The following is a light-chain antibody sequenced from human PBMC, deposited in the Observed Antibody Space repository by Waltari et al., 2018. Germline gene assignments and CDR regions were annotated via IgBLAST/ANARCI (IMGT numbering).Light chain of an antibody. J-gene: IGLJ2*01. V-gene: IGLV2-14*03. CDR3: SSYIGSSTLEL. CDR2: DVS. CDR1: SNYVGDYNY. Sequence: QSALTHPASVSGSPGQSIPLSCTGTSNYVGDYNYVSWYQQHPGKAPKLMIYDVSNRPSGVSNRFSGSKSGNTASLTISGLQAEDEADYYCSSYIGSSTLELFGGGTSLTVL.